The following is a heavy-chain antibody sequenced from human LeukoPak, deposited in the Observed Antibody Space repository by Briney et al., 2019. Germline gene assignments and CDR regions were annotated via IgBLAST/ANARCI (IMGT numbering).Heavy chain of an antibody. D-gene: IGHD2-2*01. CDR3: AKAPPAATYYFED. V-gene: IGHV3-30*18. J-gene: IGHJ4*02. Sequence: GGYLRLSCAACGFTFSSNGMHWVRQAPGKGLEWGAVISYDGSNKYYADSVKGRFTISRDNSKNTLYLQMNSLRAEDTAVYYCAKAPPAATYYFEDWGQGSLGTVSS. CDR2: ISYDGSNK. CDR1: GFTFSSNG.